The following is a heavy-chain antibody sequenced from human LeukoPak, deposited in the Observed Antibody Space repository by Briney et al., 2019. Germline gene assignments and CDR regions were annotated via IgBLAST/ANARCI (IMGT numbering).Heavy chain of an antibody. CDR1: GFTFSNAW. V-gene: IGHV3-15*01. CDR3: TTGRRFDY. J-gene: IGHJ4*02. Sequence: GGSLRLSCAASGFTFSNAWMSWVRQAPGKGLEWVGRIKSKTEGGTTDYGAPVKGRFTISRDDSKNTLYLQMNSLKAEDTAVYHCTTGRRFDYWGQGTLVTVSS. CDR2: IKSKTEGGTT.